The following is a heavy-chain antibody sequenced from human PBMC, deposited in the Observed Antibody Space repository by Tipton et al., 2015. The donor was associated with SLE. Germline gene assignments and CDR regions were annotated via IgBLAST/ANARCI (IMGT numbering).Heavy chain of an antibody. CDR1: GFSISLYW. Sequence: SLRLSCAASGFSISLYWMSWVRQAPGKGLEWVANIRQHGSETYFVDSVKGRFTISRDNAKNTLYLQVNSLRAEDAAVYYCAKSRGDDYIWGSYRGYGMDVWGQGTTVTVSS. D-gene: IGHD3-16*02. J-gene: IGHJ6*02. CDR2: IRQHGSET. V-gene: IGHV3-7*03. CDR3: AKSRGDDYIWGSYRGYGMDV.